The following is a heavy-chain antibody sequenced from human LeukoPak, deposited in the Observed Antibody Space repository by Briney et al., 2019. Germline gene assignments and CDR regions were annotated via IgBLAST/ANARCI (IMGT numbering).Heavy chain of an antibody. CDR2: IRSKVYGGTP. CDR1: GFTFSSYG. V-gene: IGHV3-49*04. Sequence: GGSLRLSCAASGFTFSSYGMSWVRQVPGKGLEWVGFIRSKVYGGTPEYAASVKGRFTISRDDSKGIAYLQMNSLKTEDTAVYYCTRDQTPYYWGQGTLVTVSS. CDR3: TRDQTPYY. J-gene: IGHJ4*02.